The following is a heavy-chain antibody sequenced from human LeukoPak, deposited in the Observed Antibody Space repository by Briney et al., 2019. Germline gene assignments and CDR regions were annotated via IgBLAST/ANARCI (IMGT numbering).Heavy chain of an antibody. CDR2: ISSSGNTI. J-gene: IGHJ4*02. CDR3: AKDRYSYFYY. Sequence: GGSLRLSCAASGFTFSSYSMNWVRQAPGKGLEWISYISSSGNTIYYADSVKGRFTISRDNAKNSLYLQINSLRAEDTAVYYCAKDRYSYFYYWGQGTLVTVSS. V-gene: IGHV3-48*04. CDR1: GFTFSSYS. D-gene: IGHD5-18*01.